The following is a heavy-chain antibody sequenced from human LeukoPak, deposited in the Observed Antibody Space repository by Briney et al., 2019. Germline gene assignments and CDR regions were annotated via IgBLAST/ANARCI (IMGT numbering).Heavy chain of an antibody. CDR3: ARSTNYYGSGSLFDP. D-gene: IGHD3-10*01. CDR2: ISYPGSS. J-gene: IGHJ5*02. V-gene: IGHV4-59*01. Sequence: PSETLSLTCTVSGVSNINYYWSWIRQPPAKGLEGIGDISYPGSSNYNPSLHSQVPMSLDTSKNQFSLKLSSVTAADTTVFYCARSTNYYGSGSLFDPWGQGTLVTVSS. CDR1: GVSNINYY.